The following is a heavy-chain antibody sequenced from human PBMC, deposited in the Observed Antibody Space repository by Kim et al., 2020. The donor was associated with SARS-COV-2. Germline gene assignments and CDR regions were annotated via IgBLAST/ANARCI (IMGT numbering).Heavy chain of an antibody. V-gene: IGHV1-18*04. CDR1: GYTFTSYG. D-gene: IGHD2-2*01. CDR2: ISAYNGNT. CDR3: ARDRPVPAALYYYYGMDV. J-gene: IGHJ6*02. Sequence: ASVKVSCKASGYTFTSYGISWVRQAPGQGLEWMGWISAYNGNTNYAQKLQGRVTMTTDTSTSTAYMELRSLRSDDTAVYYCARDRPVPAALYYYYGMDVWGQGTTVTVSS.